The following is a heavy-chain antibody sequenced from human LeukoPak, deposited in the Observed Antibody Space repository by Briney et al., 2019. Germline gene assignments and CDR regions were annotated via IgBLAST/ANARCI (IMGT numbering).Heavy chain of an antibody. J-gene: IGHJ4*02. V-gene: IGHV4-39*01. CDR1: GFTFSSYW. D-gene: IGHD3-22*01. CDR2: IYYSGST. CDR3: ARHPTTYYYDSSGYYIDY. Sequence: GSLRLSCAASGFTFSSYWMSWVRQPPGKGLEWIGSIYYSGSTYYNPSLKSRVTISVDTSKNQFSLKLSSVTAADTAVYYCARHPTTYYYDSSGYYIDYWGQGTLVTVSS.